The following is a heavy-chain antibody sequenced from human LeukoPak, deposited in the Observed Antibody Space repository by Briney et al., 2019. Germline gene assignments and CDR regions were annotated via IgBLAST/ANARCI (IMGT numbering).Heavy chain of an antibody. V-gene: IGHV3-21*01. CDR1: GFTFTNYG. CDR3: ARMRVITPCFDY. CDR2: ISSSSSYI. Sequence: PGGSLRLSCATSGFTFTNYGMNWVRQAPGKGLEWVSSISSSSSYIYYADSVKGRFAISRDNAKNSLYLQMNSLRAEDTAVYYCARMRVITPCFDYWGQGTLVTVSS. J-gene: IGHJ4*02. D-gene: IGHD3-22*01.